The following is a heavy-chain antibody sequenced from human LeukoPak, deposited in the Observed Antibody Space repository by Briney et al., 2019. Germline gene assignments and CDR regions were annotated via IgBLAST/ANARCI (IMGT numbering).Heavy chain of an antibody. J-gene: IGHJ3*02. D-gene: IGHD3-3*01. Sequence: GGSLRLSCAASGFTFSSYAMSWVRQAPGKGLEWVSAISGSGGSTYYADSVKGRFTISRDNSKNTLYLQMNSLRAEDTAVYYCAKGITIFGVGSGAFDIWGQGTMVTVSP. CDR3: AKGITIFGVGSGAFDI. CDR2: ISGSGGST. CDR1: GFTFSSYA. V-gene: IGHV3-23*01.